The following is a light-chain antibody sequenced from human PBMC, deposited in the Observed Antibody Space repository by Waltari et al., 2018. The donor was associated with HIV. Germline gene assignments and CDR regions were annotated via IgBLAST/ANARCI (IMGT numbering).Light chain of an antibody. V-gene: IGLV1-51*01. CDR1: SSNIGNNY. CDR3: GTWDSSLSAVV. J-gene: IGLJ2*01. CDR2: DNN. Sequence: QSVLTQPPSVSAAPGQKVTISCSGSSSNIGNNYVSWYQQLPGTAPKLLIYDNNKRPSGSPDRCSGYKSGTSATLGITGLQTGDEADYYCGTWDSSLSAVVFGGGTKLTVL.